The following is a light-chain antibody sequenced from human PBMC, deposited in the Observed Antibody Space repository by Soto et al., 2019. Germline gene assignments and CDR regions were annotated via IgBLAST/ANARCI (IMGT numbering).Light chain of an antibody. CDR2: AAS. J-gene: IGKJ2*01. CDR1: QSISTS. V-gene: IGKV1-39*01. CDR3: QQSYSPPDT. Sequence: DIQMTQSPSSLSASVGDRVTITCRASQSISTSLNWYQHKPGKGPNLLIYAASSLQSGVPSRVSGSRCGADSTRTISRLQPEDFAIYYCQQSYSPPDTFGQGTKLEIK.